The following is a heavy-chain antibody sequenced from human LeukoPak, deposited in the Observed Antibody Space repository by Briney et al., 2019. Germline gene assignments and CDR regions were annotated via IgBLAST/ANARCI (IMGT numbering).Heavy chain of an antibody. CDR3: ARVRGSSSWYSYFDY. CDR1: GFTFSTHA. D-gene: IGHD6-13*01. CDR2: ISGPGGTT. V-gene: IGHV3-23*01. J-gene: IGHJ4*02. Sequence: GGSLRLSCVVSGFTFSTHAMTWVRQAPGKGLERASDISGPGGTTYYAASVKGRFTISRDNSKNTLFLQMNSLRAEDTAVYYCARVRGSSSWYSYFDYWGQGTLVTVSS.